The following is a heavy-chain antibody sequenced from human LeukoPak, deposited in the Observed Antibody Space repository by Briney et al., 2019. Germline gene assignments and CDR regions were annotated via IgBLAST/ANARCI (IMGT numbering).Heavy chain of an antibody. CDR2: INPNRGST. J-gene: IGHJ4*02. CDR3: ARVRYRLAETYIDY. V-gene: IGHV1-46*01. Sequence: GASVKVSCKASRYTFTSYYMYWVRHALGQGRERRGIINPNRGSTSYAQKFQGRVTMTRETSISTAYMELSRLRSDDTAVYYCARVRYRLAETYIDYWGQGTLVTVSS. D-gene: IGHD3-16*01. CDR1: RYTFTSYY.